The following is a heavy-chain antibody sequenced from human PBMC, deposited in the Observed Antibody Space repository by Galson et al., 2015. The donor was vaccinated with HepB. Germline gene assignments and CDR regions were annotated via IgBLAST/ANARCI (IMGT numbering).Heavy chain of an antibody. CDR2: IYPGDSDT. Sequence: QSGAEVKKPGESLKISCKGSGYSFPSYWIGWVRQMPGKGLEWMGIIYPGDSDTRSSPSFQGQVTISADKSISTAYLQWSSLKASDTAMYYCAGLAYCGGDCYSAAFDIWGQGTMVTVSS. V-gene: IGHV5-51*01. CDR3: AGLAYCGGDCYSAAFDI. CDR1: GYSFPSYW. D-gene: IGHD2-21*02. J-gene: IGHJ3*02.